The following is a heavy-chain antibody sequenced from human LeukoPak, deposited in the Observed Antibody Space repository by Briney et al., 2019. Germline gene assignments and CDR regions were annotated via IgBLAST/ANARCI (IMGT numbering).Heavy chain of an antibody. Sequence: SETLSLTCTVSGGSISSSSYYWSWIRQPAGKGLEWIGRIYTSGSTNYNPSLKSRVTMSVDTSKNQFSLKLSSVTAADTAVYYCARQSSGWYWVAFDIWGQGTMVTVSS. CDR1: GGSISSSSYY. V-gene: IGHV4-61*02. CDR2: IYTSGST. CDR3: ARQSSGWYWVAFDI. J-gene: IGHJ3*02. D-gene: IGHD6-19*01.